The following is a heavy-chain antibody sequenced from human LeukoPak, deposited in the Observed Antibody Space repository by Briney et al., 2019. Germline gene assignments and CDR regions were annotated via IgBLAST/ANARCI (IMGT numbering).Heavy chain of an antibody. Sequence: ASVKVSCKASGGTFSSYAISWVRQAPGQRLEWMGWINAGNGNTKYSQKFQGRVTITRDTSASTAYMELSSLRSEDTAVYYCARDQAIFGVVTPFDYWGQGTLVTVSS. CDR2: INAGNGNT. CDR3: ARDQAIFGVVTPFDY. CDR1: GGTFSSYA. J-gene: IGHJ4*02. V-gene: IGHV1-3*01. D-gene: IGHD3-3*01.